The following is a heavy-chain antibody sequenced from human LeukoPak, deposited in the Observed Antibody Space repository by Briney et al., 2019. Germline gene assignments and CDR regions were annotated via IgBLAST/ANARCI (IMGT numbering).Heavy chain of an antibody. D-gene: IGHD2-8*02. Sequence: ASVKVSCKASGGTFSSYAISWVRQAPGQGLEWMGGIIPIFGTANYAQKFQGRVTITADESTSTAYMELSRLGSEDTAVYYCARDLTDNWFDPWGQGTLVTVSS. J-gene: IGHJ5*02. CDR1: GGTFSSYA. CDR3: ARDLTDNWFDP. CDR2: IIPIFGTA. V-gene: IGHV1-69*13.